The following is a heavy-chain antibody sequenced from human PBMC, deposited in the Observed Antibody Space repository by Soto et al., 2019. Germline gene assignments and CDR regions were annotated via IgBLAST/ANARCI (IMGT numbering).Heavy chain of an antibody. J-gene: IGHJ6*03. Sequence: GGSLRLSCAASGFTFDDYAMHWVRQAPGKGLEWVSGISWNSGSIGYADSVKGRFTISRDNAKNSLYLQMNSLRAEDTALYYCAKDGSIMGCSGGSCNSHYYYMAVWGKGTTVTVSS. CDR1: GFTFDDYA. V-gene: IGHV3-9*01. CDR3: AKDGSIMGCSGGSCNSHYYYMAV. CDR2: ISWNSGSI. D-gene: IGHD2-15*01.